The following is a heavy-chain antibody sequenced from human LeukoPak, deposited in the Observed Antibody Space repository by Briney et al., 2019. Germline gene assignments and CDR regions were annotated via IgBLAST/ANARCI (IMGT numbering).Heavy chain of an antibody. V-gene: IGHV3-49*03. D-gene: IGHD5-12*01. CDR2: IRSKAYGVTT. CDR3: TRGSWIYDY. CDR1: GFTFCDYA. Sequence: GGSLRLSCAASGFTFCDYAMSWFRQAPGKGLEWVGFIRSKAYGVTTEYAASVKGRFTISRDDSKSIAYLQMNSLKTEDTAVYYCTRGSWIYDYWGQGTLVTVSS. J-gene: IGHJ4*02.